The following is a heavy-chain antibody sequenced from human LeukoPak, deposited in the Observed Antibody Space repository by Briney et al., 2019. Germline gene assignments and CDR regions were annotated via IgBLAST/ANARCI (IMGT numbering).Heavy chain of an antibody. V-gene: IGHV4-30-4*01. CDR2: IYYSGST. D-gene: IGHD4-17*01. Sequence: SETLSLTCTVSGDSFSSGDYYWSWIRQPPGKGLDWIGYIYYSGSTYYNPSLKSRVTISVDTSKNQFSLKVSSVTAADTAVYYCARDRNYGEPTYDAFDIWGQGTMVTVSS. J-gene: IGHJ3*02. CDR1: GDSFSSGDYY. CDR3: ARDRNYGEPTYDAFDI.